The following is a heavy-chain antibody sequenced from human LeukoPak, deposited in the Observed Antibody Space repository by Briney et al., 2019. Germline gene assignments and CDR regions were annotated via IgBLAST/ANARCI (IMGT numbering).Heavy chain of an antibody. CDR1: GFTFSDYY. Sequence: GGSLRLSCAASGFTFSDYYMSWIRQAPGKGLEWVSYISSSRSTIYYADSVKGRFTISRDNAKNSLYLQMNSLKTEDTAVYYCTTLHAWDIVVVVSATPDYWGQGTLVTVSS. J-gene: IGHJ4*02. CDR2: ISSSRSTI. V-gene: IGHV3-11*01. CDR3: TTLHAWDIVVVVSATPDY. D-gene: IGHD2-15*01.